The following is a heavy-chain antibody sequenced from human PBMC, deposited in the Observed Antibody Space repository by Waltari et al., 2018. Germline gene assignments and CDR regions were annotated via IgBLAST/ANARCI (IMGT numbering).Heavy chain of an antibody. D-gene: IGHD3-22*01. J-gene: IGHJ4*02. CDR2: VSPNNHNI. V-gene: IGHV1-18*01. Sequence: QVQLVQSGVEVKKTGASVKVSCKASGYMVSRFGITWVRQAPGQGLEWMGWVSPNNHNIVAQKFQGRVTLTTDTSTSTAFMDLRSLRSDDTAVYYCARDKSMDDSQPIDFWGQGTLDTIEYWGQGTLVTVSS. CDR1: GYMVSRFG. CDR3: ARDKSMDDSQPIDFWGQGTLDTIEY.